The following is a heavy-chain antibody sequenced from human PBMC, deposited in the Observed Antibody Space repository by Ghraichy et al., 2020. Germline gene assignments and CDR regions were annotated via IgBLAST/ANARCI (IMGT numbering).Heavy chain of an antibody. CDR1: GFTFSSYA. CDR2: ISGSGRST. Sequence: GESLNISCAASGFTFSSYAMSWVRQAPGKGLEWVLDISGSGRSTNYADSVKGRFTISRDNSRNTLYLQMNSLRAEDTAVYYCAKDVNFGGGYFDYWGQGTLVTVSS. D-gene: IGHD3-16*01. V-gene: IGHV3-23*01. CDR3: AKDVNFGGGYFDY. J-gene: IGHJ4*02.